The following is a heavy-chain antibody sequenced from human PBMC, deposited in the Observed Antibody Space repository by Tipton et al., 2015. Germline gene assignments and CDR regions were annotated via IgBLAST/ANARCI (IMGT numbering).Heavy chain of an antibody. CDR2: ISHSGNT. J-gene: IGHJ5*02. D-gene: IGHD6-13*01. CDR1: AYSISSDYY. Sequence: LRLSCAVSAYSISSDYYWGWIRQPPGKGLEWIGSISHSGNTYYNPSLKSRVTMSRDTSKNQFSLKLSSVTAADTALYYCARHVFIQGSWYQWFGPWRQRTLVAVS. V-gene: IGHV4-38-2*01. CDR3: ARHVFIQGSWYQWFGP.